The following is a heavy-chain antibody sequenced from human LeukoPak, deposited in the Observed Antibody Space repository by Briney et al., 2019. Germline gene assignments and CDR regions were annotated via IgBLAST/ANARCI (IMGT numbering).Heavy chain of an antibody. V-gene: IGHV3-21*01. Sequence: GGTLRLSCAASGFTFNSYTVNRVRQAPGQGPEWVSAISAAGKHKYHADSLMGRFTVSRDNDKNSRYLQLGSLRDEDMAVYSCTRGDVRCNSVSCHKGDFDFWGQGTLVSVSS. CDR3: TRGDVRCNSVSCHKGDFDF. CDR2: ISAAGKHK. CDR1: GFTFNSYT. J-gene: IGHJ4*02. D-gene: IGHD2/OR15-2a*01.